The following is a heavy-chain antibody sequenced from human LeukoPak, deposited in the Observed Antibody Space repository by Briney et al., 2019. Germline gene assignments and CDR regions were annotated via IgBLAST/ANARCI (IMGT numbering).Heavy chain of an antibody. CDR3: ASKYDFWSGLSAFDP. Sequence: SETLSLTCTVSGGSISSSSYYWGWIRQPPGKGLEWIGSIYYSGSTYYNPSLKSRVTISVDTSKNQFSLKLSSVTAADTAVYYCASKYDFWSGLSAFDPWGQGTLVTVSS. CDR1: GGSISSSSYY. V-gene: IGHV4-39*07. D-gene: IGHD3-3*01. J-gene: IGHJ5*02. CDR2: IYYSGST.